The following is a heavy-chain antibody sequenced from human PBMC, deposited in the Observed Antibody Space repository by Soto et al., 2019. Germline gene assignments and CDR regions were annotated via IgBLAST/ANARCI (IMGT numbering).Heavy chain of an antibody. J-gene: IGHJ6*02. Sequence: GGSLRLSCAASGFTFRNYWMHWVRQAPGKGLLWVARINSDGSSTTYADSVKGRFTVSRDNAKNTLYLQMNSLRAEDTAVYYCARDYDFWSGSRVSYGMDVWGQGNTVTVSS. D-gene: IGHD3-3*01. V-gene: IGHV3-74*01. CDR3: ARDYDFWSGSRVSYGMDV. CDR2: INSDGSST. CDR1: GFTFRNYW.